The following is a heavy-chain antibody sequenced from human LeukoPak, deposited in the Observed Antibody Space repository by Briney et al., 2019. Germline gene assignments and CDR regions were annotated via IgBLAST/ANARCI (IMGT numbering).Heavy chain of an antibody. Sequence: SETLSLTCAVYGGSFSGYYWSWIRQPPGKGLEWIGEINHSGSTNYNPSLKSRVTISVDTSKNQFSLKLSSVPAADTAVYYCARVAVVPAAPTFDYWGKGTLVTVSS. J-gene: IGHJ4*02. CDR1: GGSFSGYY. CDR2: INHSGST. V-gene: IGHV4-34*01. D-gene: IGHD2-2*01. CDR3: ARVAVVPAAPTFDY.